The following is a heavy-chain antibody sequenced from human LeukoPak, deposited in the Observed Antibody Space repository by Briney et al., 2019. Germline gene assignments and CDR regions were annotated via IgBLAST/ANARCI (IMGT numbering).Heavy chain of an antibody. CDR2: IYPGDSDT. Sequence: GGSLKISCKGSGYSFTSYWIGWVRQMPGKGLEWMGMIYPGDSDTRYSPSFQGQVTISADKSISTAHLQWSSLKASDTAMYYCARYRYSGSYWGPFDYWGQGTLVTVSS. CDR3: ARYRYSGSYWGPFDY. J-gene: IGHJ4*02. V-gene: IGHV5-51*01. D-gene: IGHD1-26*01. CDR1: GYSFTSYW.